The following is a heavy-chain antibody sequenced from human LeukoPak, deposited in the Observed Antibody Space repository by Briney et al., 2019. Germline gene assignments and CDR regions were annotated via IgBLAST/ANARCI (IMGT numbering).Heavy chain of an antibody. Sequence: PSETLSLTCAVYGGSFSGYYWSWIRQPPGKGLEWIGEINHSGSTNYNPSLKSRVNISLDKSKNHFSLRVNSVVAADTAIYYCARAPDTAIPYYYMDVWGKGTTVTVSS. CDR1: GGSFSGYY. CDR2: INHSGST. D-gene: IGHD5-18*01. V-gene: IGHV4-34*01. CDR3: ARAPDTAIPYYYMDV. J-gene: IGHJ6*03.